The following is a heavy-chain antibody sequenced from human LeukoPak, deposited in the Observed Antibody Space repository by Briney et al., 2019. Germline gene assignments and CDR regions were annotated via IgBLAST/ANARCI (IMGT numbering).Heavy chain of an antibody. CDR1: GYTFTSYY. Sequence: ASVKVSCKASGYTFTSYYMHWVRQAPGQGLEWMGIINPSGGSTSYAQKFQGRVTMTRDTSITTAYMELSSLTSDDTAVYFCARSAEHCNNGVCFTDYYMDVWGKGTTVTVSS. D-gene: IGHD2-8*01. CDR2: INPSGGST. J-gene: IGHJ6*03. CDR3: ARSAEHCNNGVCFTDYYMDV. V-gene: IGHV1-46*01.